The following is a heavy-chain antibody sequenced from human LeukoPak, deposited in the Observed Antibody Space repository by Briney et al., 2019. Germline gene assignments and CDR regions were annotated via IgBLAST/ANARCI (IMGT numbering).Heavy chain of an antibody. Sequence: ASVKVSCKASGYTFTSYGISWVRQAPGQGLEWMGWISAYNGNTNYAQKLQGRVTMTTDTSTSAAYMELRSLRSDDTAVYYCARDRYDSSGYVRVDPWGQGTLVTVSS. V-gene: IGHV1-18*01. CDR2: ISAYNGNT. J-gene: IGHJ5*02. D-gene: IGHD3-22*01. CDR3: ARDRYDSSGYVRVDP. CDR1: GYTFTSYG.